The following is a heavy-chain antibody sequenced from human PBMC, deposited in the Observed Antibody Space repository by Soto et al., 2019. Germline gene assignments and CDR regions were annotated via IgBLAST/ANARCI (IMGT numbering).Heavy chain of an antibody. J-gene: IGHJ4*02. CDR1: GDSISSGDYY. Sequence: SETLSLTCTVSGDSISSGDYYWSWIRQSPGKGLEWIGHIYYSGSTYYNPALKSRVTISVDTSKNQFSLKLSSVTAADTAVYQCARSRYCSSTSCFTLGDYFDSWGQGTLVTVSS. CDR3: ARSRYCSSTSCFTLGDYFDS. V-gene: IGHV4-30-4*01. CDR2: IYYSGST. D-gene: IGHD2-2*01.